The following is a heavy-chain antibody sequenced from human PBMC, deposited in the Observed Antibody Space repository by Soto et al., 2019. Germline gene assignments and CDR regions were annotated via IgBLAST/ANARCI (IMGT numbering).Heavy chain of an antibody. CDR3: ATRAEFDY. CDR2: ITGSGVST. J-gene: IGHJ4*02. D-gene: IGHD6-19*01. Sequence: EVQLLESGGGLVQPGGSLRLSCAASGFTFNNYDMGWVRQAPGKGLEWVSTITGSGVSTYYADSVKGRFTISRDNSRNTLYLQMNSLRAEDTAVYFCATRAEFDYWGQGTLVTVSS. V-gene: IGHV3-23*01. CDR1: GFTFNNYD.